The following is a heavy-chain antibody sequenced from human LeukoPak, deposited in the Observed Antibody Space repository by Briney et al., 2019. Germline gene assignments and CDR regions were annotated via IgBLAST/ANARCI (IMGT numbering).Heavy chain of an antibody. CDR1: GFTFTSSA. D-gene: IGHD3-22*01. V-gene: IGHV1-58*01. J-gene: IGHJ4*02. Sequence: GASVKVSCKASGFTFTSSAVQWVRQARGQRLEWRGWIVVGSGNTNYAQKFQERVTITRDMSTSTAYMELSSLRSEDTAVYYCAAFPDSGVVVITDGQTSYFFEYWGQGTLVTVSS. CDR3: AAFPDSGVVVITDGQTSYFFEY. CDR2: IVVGSGNT.